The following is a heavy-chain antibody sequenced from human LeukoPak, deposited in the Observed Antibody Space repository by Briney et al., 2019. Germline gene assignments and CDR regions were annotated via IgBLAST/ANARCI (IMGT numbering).Heavy chain of an antibody. CDR3: ARQRYYFDY. Sequence: SETLSLTCTVSGGSISSYYWSWIRQPPGKGLEWIGSIYYNGSTFYNPSLKSRVTISVDTSKNQFSLKLSSVTAADTAVYYCARQRYYFDYWGQGTLVTVSS. J-gene: IGHJ4*02. CDR1: GGSISSYY. V-gene: IGHV4-59*05. D-gene: IGHD5-24*01. CDR2: IYYNGST.